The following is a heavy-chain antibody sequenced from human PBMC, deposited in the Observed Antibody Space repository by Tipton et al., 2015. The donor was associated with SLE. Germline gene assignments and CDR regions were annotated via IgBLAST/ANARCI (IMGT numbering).Heavy chain of an antibody. D-gene: IGHD3-10*01. CDR3: AKEERITMVRGGAIGY. CDR1: GFTFSSYG. Sequence: SLRLSCAASGFTFSSYGMHWVRQAPGKGLEWVSAISGSGGSTYYADSVKGRFAISRDNSKNTLYLQMNSLRAEDTAVYYCAKEERITMVRGGAIGYWGQGPLVTVSS. CDR2: ISGSGGST. V-gene: IGHV3-23*01. J-gene: IGHJ4*02.